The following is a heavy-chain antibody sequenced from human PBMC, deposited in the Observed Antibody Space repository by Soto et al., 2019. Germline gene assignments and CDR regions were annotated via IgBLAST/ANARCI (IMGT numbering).Heavy chain of an antibody. D-gene: IGHD6-6*01. CDR2: IIPIFGTA. CDR1: GGTFSSYA. V-gene: IGHV1-69*13. J-gene: IGHJ6*02. CDR3: ASVSIAARRPVNYYYYGMDV. Sequence: SVKVSCKASGGTFSSYAISWVRQAPGQGLEWMGGIIPIFGTANYAQKFQGRVTITADESTSTAYMELSSLRSEDTAVYYCASVSIAARRPVNYYYYGMDVWGQGTTVTVSS.